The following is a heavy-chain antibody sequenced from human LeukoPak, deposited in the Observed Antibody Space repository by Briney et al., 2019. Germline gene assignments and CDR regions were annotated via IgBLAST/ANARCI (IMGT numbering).Heavy chain of an antibody. Sequence: GGSLRLSCVASGFSFRNYWMTWVRQAPGKGLEWVANIRHDGTKKYYVDSVKGRCTISRDNAKNSLYLQVNRLRVEDPAVYYCARDPMGEDDYWGQGTLVTVSS. V-gene: IGHV3-7*03. CDR3: ARDPMGEDDY. D-gene: IGHD3-16*01. J-gene: IGHJ4*02. CDR1: GFSFRNYW. CDR2: IRHDGTKK.